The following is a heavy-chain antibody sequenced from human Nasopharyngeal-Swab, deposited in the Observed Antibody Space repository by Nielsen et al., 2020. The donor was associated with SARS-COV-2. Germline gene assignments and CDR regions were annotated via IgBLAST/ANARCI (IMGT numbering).Heavy chain of an antibody. CDR1: GFTFRSYA. J-gene: IGHJ6*02. CDR2: IRDSDHTT. Sequence: GESLKISCAASGFTFRSYAISWVRQAPGKGLEWVSVIRDSDHTTYYADSVKGRFTISRDNSKNTVNLQMNSLRVEDTAIYYCAKDRDSGDDSDDYYHYYGMDVWGQGTTVTVFS. V-gene: IGHV3-23*01. D-gene: IGHD5-12*01. CDR3: AKDRDSGDDSDDYYHYYGMDV.